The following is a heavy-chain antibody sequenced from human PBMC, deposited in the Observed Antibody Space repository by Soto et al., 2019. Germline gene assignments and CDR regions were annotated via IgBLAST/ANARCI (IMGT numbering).Heavy chain of an antibody. V-gene: IGHV3-33*01. Sequence: GGSLRLSCAASGFTFSSYGMHWVRQAPGEGLEWVAVIWYDGSNKYYADSVKGRFTISRDNSKNTLYLQMNSLRAEDTAVYYCARTIQPHTHYYYYGMDVWGQGTTVTVSS. CDR3: ARTIQPHTHYYYYGMDV. CDR2: IWYDGSNK. D-gene: IGHD5-18*01. CDR1: GFTFSSYG. J-gene: IGHJ6*02.